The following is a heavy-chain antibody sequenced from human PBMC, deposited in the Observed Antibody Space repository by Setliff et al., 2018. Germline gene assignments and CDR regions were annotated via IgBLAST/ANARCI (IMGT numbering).Heavy chain of an antibody. D-gene: IGHD2-15*01. Sequence: ASVKVSCKASGYIFKSYGISWVRQAPGQGLEWMGWISSYNDVTNYAQSFQGRVTMTTDTSKSAAYMDLSGLRSDDTAVYYCANRTLSICSGVSCPNAFDVWGQGTMVTV. V-gene: IGHV1-18*01. CDR1: GYIFKSYG. J-gene: IGHJ3*01. CDR3: ANRTLSICSGVSCPNAFDV. CDR2: ISSYNDVT.